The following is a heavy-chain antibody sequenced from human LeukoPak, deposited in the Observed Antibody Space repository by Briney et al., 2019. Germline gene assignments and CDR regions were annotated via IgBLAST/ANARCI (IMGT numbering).Heavy chain of an antibody. CDR3: ARQRYCSSGSCRGMDV. J-gene: IGHJ6*02. D-gene: IGHD2-15*01. Sequence: PGESLKISCKGSGYSFTTYWIGWVRRMPGKGLEWMGIIYPGDSDTRYSPSFQGQVTISADKSISTAYLQWSSLKASDTAMYYCARQRYCSSGSCRGMDVWGQGTTVTVSS. CDR1: GYSFTTYW. CDR2: IYPGDSDT. V-gene: IGHV5-51*01.